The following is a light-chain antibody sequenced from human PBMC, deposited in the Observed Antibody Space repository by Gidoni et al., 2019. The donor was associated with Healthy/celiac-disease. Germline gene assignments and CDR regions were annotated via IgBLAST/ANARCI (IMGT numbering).Light chain of an antibody. J-gene: IGLJ1*01. CDR1: SSNIGSNT. Sequence: QSVLTQTPSASGPPGQGVTISCSGSSSNIGSNTVNWYQQLPGTAPKLLIYSTNQRPSGVPDRFSGSKSGTSASLAISGLQSEDEADYYCAAWDDSLNGDVFGTGTKVTVL. CDR2: STN. CDR3: AAWDDSLNGDV. V-gene: IGLV1-44*01.